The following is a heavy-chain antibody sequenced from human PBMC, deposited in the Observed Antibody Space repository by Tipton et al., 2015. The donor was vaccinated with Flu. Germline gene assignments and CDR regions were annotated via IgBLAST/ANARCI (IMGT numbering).Heavy chain of an antibody. CDR2: IDYSGST. Sequence: TLSLTCTVSGGSISSSSYYWVWIRQPPGKGLEWIGSIDYSGSTYYNPSLKSRVTISVDTSKNQFSLKLSSVTAADTAVYYCARLKYGGSYMWYFDLWGRGTLVTVSS. V-gene: IGHV4-39*07. CDR1: GGSISSSSYY. J-gene: IGHJ2*01. CDR3: ARLKYGGSYMWYFDL. D-gene: IGHD1-26*01.